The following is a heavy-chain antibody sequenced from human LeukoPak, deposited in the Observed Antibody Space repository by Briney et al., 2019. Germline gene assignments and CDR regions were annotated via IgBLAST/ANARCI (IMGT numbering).Heavy chain of an antibody. D-gene: IGHD3-22*01. CDR3: ASGVSSGYYGYFDY. CDR2: IYHSGST. CDR1: GFTFDDYG. V-gene: IGHV4-38-2*01. Sequence: GSLRLSCAASGFTFDDYGMSWVRQPPGKGLEWIGSIYHSGSTYYNPSLKSRVTISVDTSKNQFSLKLSSVTAADTAVYYCASGVSSGYYGYFDYWGQGTLVTVSS. J-gene: IGHJ4*02.